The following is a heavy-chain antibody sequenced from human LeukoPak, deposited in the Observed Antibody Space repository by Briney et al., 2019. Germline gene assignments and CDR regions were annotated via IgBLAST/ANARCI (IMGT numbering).Heavy chain of an antibody. CDR2: INEDETEK. J-gene: IGHJ5*02. D-gene: IGHD1-26*01. CDR3: AKSGGFFDT. CDR1: GFTFRNYW. Sequence: GGSLRLSCAVSGFTFRNYWVTWVRQAPGKGLEWVANINEDETEKFYVDSVVGRFTISRDNGKNFLYLQMNSLRAEDTAVYYCAKSGGFFDTWGQGTLVTVSS. V-gene: IGHV3-7*01.